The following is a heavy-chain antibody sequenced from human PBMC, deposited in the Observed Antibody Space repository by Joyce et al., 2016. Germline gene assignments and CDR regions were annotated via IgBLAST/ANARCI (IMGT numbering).Heavy chain of an antibody. CDR2: INAGGSYT. D-gene: IGHD3-3*01. CDR3: VRDNLRSESPGDDFDS. V-gene: IGHV3-74*01. Sequence: EVQLVESGGGLVQPGGSLRLSCAASGFTFSGDWMHWVRQVPGRGLLWVARINAGGSYTSYADSVGGRFFISRDNAKNTLYLQMDSLRADDTAVYYCVRDNLRSESPGDDFDSWGQGTLVTVS. CDR1: GFTFSGDW. J-gene: IGHJ4*02.